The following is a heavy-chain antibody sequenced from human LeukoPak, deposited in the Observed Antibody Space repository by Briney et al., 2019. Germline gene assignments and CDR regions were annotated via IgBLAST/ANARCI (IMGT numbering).Heavy chain of an antibody. V-gene: IGHV4-31*03. J-gene: IGHJ4*02. CDR3: ATYCSGGSCPSYYFDY. CDR1: GGSIRSGGYY. Sequence: SETLSLTCTVSGGSIRSGGYYWSWIRQHPGKGLEWIGYIYYSGSTYYNPSLKSRVTISVDTSKNQFSLKLSSVTAADTAVYYCATYCSGGSCPSYYFDYWGQGTLVTVSS. CDR2: IYYSGST. D-gene: IGHD2-15*01.